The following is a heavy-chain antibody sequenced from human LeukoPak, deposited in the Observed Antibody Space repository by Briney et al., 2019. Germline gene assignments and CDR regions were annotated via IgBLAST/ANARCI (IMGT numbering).Heavy chain of an antibody. D-gene: IGHD5-12*01. J-gene: IGHJ2*01. V-gene: IGHV1-69*04. CDR1: GGTFSSYT. Sequence: SVKVSCKASGGTFSSYTISWVRQAPGQGLEWMGRIIPILGIANYAQKFQGRVTITADKSTSTAYMELSSLRSEDTAVYYCARDLGYDGTQSGYWYFDLWGRGTLVTVSS. CDR3: ARDLGYDGTQSGYWYFDL. CDR2: IIPILGIA.